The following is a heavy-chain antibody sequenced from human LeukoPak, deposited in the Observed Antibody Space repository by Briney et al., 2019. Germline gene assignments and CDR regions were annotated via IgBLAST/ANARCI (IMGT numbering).Heavy chain of an antibody. Sequence: ASVKVSCKASGYTFTGYYMHWVRQAPGQGLEWMGWINPNSGGTNYAQKFQGRVTMTRDTSISTAYMELSRLRSDDTAVYYCARVPPMTTVTTYDYGAQRTLDTVS. CDR1: GYTFTGYY. D-gene: IGHD4-11*01. V-gene: IGHV1-2*02. CDR3: ARVPPMTTVTTYDY. CDR2: INPNSGGT. J-gene: IGHJ4*02.